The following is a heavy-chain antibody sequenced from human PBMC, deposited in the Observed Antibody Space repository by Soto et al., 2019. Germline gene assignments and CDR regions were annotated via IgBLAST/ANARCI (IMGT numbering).Heavy chain of an antibody. CDR1: GYTFTSYD. Sequence: ASVKVSCKASGYTFTSYDMNWVRQATGQGLERMGWMNPNSGNTGYAQKFQGRVTMTRNTSISTAYMELSSLRSEDTAVYYCARVDLTYYYDSSGPAGRYYYYGMDVWGQVTTVTV. D-gene: IGHD3-22*01. J-gene: IGHJ6*02. V-gene: IGHV1-8*01. CDR2: MNPNSGNT. CDR3: ARVDLTYYYDSSGPAGRYYYYGMDV.